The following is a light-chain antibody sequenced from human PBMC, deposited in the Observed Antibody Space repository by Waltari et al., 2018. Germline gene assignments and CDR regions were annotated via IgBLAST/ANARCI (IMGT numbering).Light chain of an antibody. J-gene: IGKJ2*01. Sequence: DIVMTQSPDSLAVSLGERATITCKSSQSVLYNSNNKNYLAWYQQKPGQPPKLLIYWASTRGAEVPDRFSGSESGTDVTLTIHSLQADDVAVYYCQQYYSTPPYTFGQGTKLEIK. CDR1: QSVLYNSNNKNY. CDR3: QQYYSTPPYT. V-gene: IGKV4-1*01. CDR2: WAS.